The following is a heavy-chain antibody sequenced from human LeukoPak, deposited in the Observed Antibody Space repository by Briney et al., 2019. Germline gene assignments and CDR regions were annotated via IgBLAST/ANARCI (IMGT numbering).Heavy chain of an antibody. CDR3: ARIRAGTRKYYFDY. CDR1: GVSISSSNW. Sequence: SETLSLTCAVSGVSISSSNWWSWVRQPPGKGLEWIGEIYHSGSTNYNPSLKSRVTISVDKSKNQFSLKLSSVTAADTAVYYCARIRAGTRKYYFDYWGQGTLVTVSS. V-gene: IGHV4-4*02. J-gene: IGHJ4*02. D-gene: IGHD6-19*01. CDR2: IYHSGST.